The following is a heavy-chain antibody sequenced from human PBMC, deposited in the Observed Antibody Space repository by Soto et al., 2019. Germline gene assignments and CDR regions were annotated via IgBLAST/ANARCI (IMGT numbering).Heavy chain of an antibody. D-gene: IGHD3-22*01. CDR3: AKGPWDSSGYFDY. CDR2: ISYDGSNK. Sequence: GGSLRLSCAASGFTFSSYGMHWVRQAPGKGLEWVAVISYDGSNKYYADSVKGRFTISRDNSKNTLYLQMNSLRAEDTAVYYCAKGPWDSSGYFDYWGQGTLVTRLL. J-gene: IGHJ4*02. CDR1: GFTFSSYG. V-gene: IGHV3-30*18.